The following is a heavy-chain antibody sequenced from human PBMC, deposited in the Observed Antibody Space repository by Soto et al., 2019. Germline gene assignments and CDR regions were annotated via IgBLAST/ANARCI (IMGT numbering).Heavy chain of an antibody. CDR3: AKDRVYSYGARSYYKGSFDY. Sequence: HPAGSLKLSYASSGLSFSGSGMQWVRQTPDKELGWVGIISNDGGFQYYADSVKGRFTISRDNSKNTLHLQMNSLRAEDTAVYYCAKDRVYSYGARSYYKGSFDYRGKGTLVTVTS. CDR1: GLSFSGSG. J-gene: IGHJ4*02. D-gene: IGHD3-10*01. CDR2: ISNDGGFQ. V-gene: IGHV3-30*18.